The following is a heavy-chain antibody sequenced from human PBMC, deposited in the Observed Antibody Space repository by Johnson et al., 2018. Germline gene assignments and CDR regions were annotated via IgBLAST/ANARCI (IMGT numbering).Heavy chain of an antibody. CDR2: ISYDGSNK. Sequence: QVQLVESGGGVVQPGRSLRLSCAASGFTFSSYGMHWVRQAPGKGLEWVAVISYDGSNKYYADSVKGRFTISRDNSKNTLYLQMNSRRAEETAVYYCEKEGVMEWEYYGPFQYWGPGTLVTVAS. CDR1: GFTFSSYG. V-gene: IGHV3-30*18. CDR3: EKEGVMEWEYYGPFQY. D-gene: IGHD1-26*01. J-gene: IGHJ1*01.